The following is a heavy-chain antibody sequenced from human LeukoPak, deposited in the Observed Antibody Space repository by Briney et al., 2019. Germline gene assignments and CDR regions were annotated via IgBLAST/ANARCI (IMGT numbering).Heavy chain of an antibody. J-gene: IGHJ5*01. D-gene: IGHD3-16*02. Sequence: SVKVSCKASGGTFSSYAISWVRQAPGQGLEWMGGIIPIFGTANYAQKFQGRVTITTDESTSTAYMELSILRSEDTAVYDSAIDQVITFGGVIVEYKWFDSWGQGTLVTVSS. CDR1: GGTFSSYA. CDR2: IIPIFGTA. CDR3: AIDQVITFGGVIVEYKWFDS. V-gene: IGHV1-69*05.